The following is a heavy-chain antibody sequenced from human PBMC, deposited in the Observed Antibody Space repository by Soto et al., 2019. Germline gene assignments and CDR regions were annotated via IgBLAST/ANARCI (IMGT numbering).Heavy chain of an antibody. J-gene: IGHJ5*02. Sequence: SETLSLTCTVSGGSVSSGGYSWSWIRQTPGKGLEWIGYIYDSGNTYYSQSFKGRVIISIDRSRNQFSLKLRPVTAADTAVYYCARETTPQFDPWGQGTRVTVSS. CDR3: ARETTPQFDP. CDR1: GGSVSSGGYS. CDR2: IYDSGNT. V-gene: IGHV4-30-2*01. D-gene: IGHD1-1*01.